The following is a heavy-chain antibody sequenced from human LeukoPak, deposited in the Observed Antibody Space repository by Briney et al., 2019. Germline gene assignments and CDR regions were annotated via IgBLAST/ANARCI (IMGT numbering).Heavy chain of an antibody. Sequence: SETLCLTCSVSGDSVSRSDSYWDWIRQPPGKGLEWIGTIYYSGRTYYSPSLKSRVTISVDPSNTLFSLSLRSVTAADTAVYYCARRRYYDGSGYLEWGQGTLLSVPS. V-gene: IGHV4-39*01. D-gene: IGHD3-22*01. J-gene: IGHJ1*01. CDR1: GDSVSRSDSY. CDR3: ARRRYYDGSGYLE. CDR2: IYYSGRT.